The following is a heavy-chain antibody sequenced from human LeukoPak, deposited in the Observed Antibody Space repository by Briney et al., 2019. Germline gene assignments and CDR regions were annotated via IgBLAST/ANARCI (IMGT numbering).Heavy chain of an antibody. D-gene: IGHD7-27*01. CDR3: ARGHWGNYYYYMDV. V-gene: IGHV4-39*07. J-gene: IGHJ6*03. CDR2: IYYSGST. CDR1: GGSISSSSYY. Sequence: SETLSLTCTVSGGSISSSSYYWGWIRQPPGKGLEWIGSIYYSGSTYYNPSLKSRVTISVDTSKNQFSLKLSSVTAADTAVYYCARGHWGNYYYYMDVWGKGTTVTVSS.